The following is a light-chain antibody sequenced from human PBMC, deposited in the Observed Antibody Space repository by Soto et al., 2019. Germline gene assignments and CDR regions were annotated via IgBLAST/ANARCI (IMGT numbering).Light chain of an antibody. Sequence: DIQMTQSPSSLSASVGDRVTITCRASQSISSYLNWYQQKPGKAPKLLIYAASTLQSGVPLRFSGSGSGTSFTLTISSLQPEDFATYYCQQLLSYPITLGQGTRLEIK. CDR3: QQLLSYPIT. CDR1: QSISSY. V-gene: IGKV1-9*01. J-gene: IGKJ5*01. CDR2: AAS.